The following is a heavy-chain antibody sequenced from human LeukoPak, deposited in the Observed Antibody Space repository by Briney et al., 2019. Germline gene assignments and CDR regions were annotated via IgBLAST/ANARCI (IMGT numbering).Heavy chain of an antibody. J-gene: IGHJ4*02. CDR1: GGSFSGYY. Sequence: SETLSLTCAVYGGSFSGYYWSWIRQLPGKGLEWIGYISYTGSTYYNPSLKSRVIISRDTSKNQFSLKLSSVTAADTAIYYCARGDYWGQGTLVTVSS. V-gene: IGHV4-34*01. CDR3: ARGDY. CDR2: ISYTGST.